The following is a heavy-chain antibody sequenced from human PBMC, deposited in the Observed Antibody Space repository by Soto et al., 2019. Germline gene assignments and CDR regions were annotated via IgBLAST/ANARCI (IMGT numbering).Heavy chain of an antibody. CDR3: ASGAAMLVVRAPDY. CDR1: GGSISSGDYD. CDR2: IYYSGST. Sequence: TRCLTGTVSGGSISSGDYDGCWIRQAPGKGLEGIGYIYYSGSTYDNPSLKRRVTISVDTSKNQFSRKLSSGTAADTAADYCASGAAMLVVRAPDYWGQGTLVTVSS. D-gene: IGHD3-22*01. J-gene: IGHJ4*02. V-gene: IGHV4-30-4*08.